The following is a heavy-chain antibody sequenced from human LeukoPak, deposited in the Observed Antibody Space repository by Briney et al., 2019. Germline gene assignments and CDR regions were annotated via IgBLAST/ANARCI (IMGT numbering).Heavy chain of an antibody. CDR3: AKCSATCYANAFDI. D-gene: IGHD2-2*01. Sequence: GGSLRLSCAASGFTFSSYAMSWVRQAPGKGLEWVSAISGSGSDTEYADSVKGRFTISRDNSKTTLYLQMSSLRVEDTAVYYCAKCSATCYANAFDIWGQGTMVTISS. J-gene: IGHJ3*02. V-gene: IGHV3-23*01. CDR2: ISGSGSDT. CDR1: GFTFSSYA.